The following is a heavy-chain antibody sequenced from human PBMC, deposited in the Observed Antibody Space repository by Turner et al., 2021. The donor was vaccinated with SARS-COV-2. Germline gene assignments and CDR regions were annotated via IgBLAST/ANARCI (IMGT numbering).Heavy chain of an antibody. CDR1: GGTFSSYV. D-gene: IGHD2-2*02. CDR3: AREGSSGEPHCSSTSCYTY. CDR2: IITFLGIA. V-gene: IGHV1-69*10. Sequence: QVQLVQSGAEVTKPGSSVKVSCKASGGTFSSYVISWVRQAPGQGLEWMGGIITFLGIANYAQKFQGRVTITADKSTSTDYMELSSLRSEDTAVFYCAREGSSGEPHCSSTSCYTYWGQGTLVTVSS. J-gene: IGHJ4*02.